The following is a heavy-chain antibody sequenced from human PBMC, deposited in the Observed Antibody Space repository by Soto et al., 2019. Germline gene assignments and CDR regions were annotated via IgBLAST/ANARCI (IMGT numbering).Heavy chain of an antibody. Sequence: PGESLKISCKGPGYSFTSYWIGWGRQMPGKGLEWMGIIYPGDSDTRYSPSFQGQVTISADKSISTAYLQWSSLKASDTAMYYCARHRVMTTVTTESKNYDLATDAWDHGTPVTGSS. CDR1: GYSFTSYW. J-gene: IGHJ6*02. CDR3: ARHRVMTTVTTESKNYDLATDA. CDR2: IYPGDSDT. V-gene: IGHV5-51*01. D-gene: IGHD4-17*01.